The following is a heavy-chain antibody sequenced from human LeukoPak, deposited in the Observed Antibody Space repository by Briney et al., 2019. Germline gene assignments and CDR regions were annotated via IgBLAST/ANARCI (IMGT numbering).Heavy chain of an antibody. CDR2: INPSGGST. CDR3: ARGERGRITIFGVVIGYMDV. J-gene: IGHJ6*03. V-gene: IGHV1-46*01. D-gene: IGHD3-3*01. CDR1: GYTFTSYN. Sequence: ASVKVSCKASGYTFTSYNMHWLRQATGQGLEWMGIINPSGGSTNYAQKFQGRVTMTRDTSTSTAYMELSSLRSEDTAVYYCARGERGRITIFGVVIGYMDVWGKGTTVTVSS.